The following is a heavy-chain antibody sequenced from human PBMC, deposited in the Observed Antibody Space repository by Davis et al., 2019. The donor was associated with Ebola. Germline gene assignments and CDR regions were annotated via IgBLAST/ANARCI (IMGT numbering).Heavy chain of an antibody. D-gene: IGHD4-11*01. J-gene: IGHJ4*02. CDR1: GFIFSSYG. V-gene: IGHV3-30*02. Sequence: PGGSLRLSCAASGFIFSSYGMHWVRQAPGRGLEWVAFVRSHGSDDHYADSVKGRFTISRDNSKNTLYLQMNSLRPEDTAVYYCARDSDDYSFDYWGQGTLVTVSS. CDR2: VRSHGSDD. CDR3: ARDSDDYSFDY.